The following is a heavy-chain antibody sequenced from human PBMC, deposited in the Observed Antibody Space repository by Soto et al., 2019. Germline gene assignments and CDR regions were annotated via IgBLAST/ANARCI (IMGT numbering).Heavy chain of an antibody. D-gene: IGHD2-15*01. V-gene: IGHV4-59*01. CDR1: GGSLSSYY. Sequence: QVQLQESGPGLVKPSGTLSLTCTVSGGSLSSYYWSWIRQPPGKGLEWIGVMHYSGSAKYNPSLVSRVTISKDMSTNNFSLRLTSVTAADTAIYYCARDPQYCSGGTCYLGAFDIWGQGKMVTVSS. CDR2: MHYSGSA. CDR3: ARDPQYCSGGTCYLGAFDI. J-gene: IGHJ3*02.